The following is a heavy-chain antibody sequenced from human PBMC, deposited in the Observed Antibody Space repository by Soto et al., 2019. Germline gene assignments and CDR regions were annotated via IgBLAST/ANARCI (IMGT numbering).Heavy chain of an antibody. CDR1: GGSISNYY. CDR3: ARGPPFH. D-gene: IGHD3-16*01. CDR2: IYYSGST. V-gene: IGHV4-59*12. J-gene: IGHJ4*02. Sequence: PSETLSLTCTVSGGSISNYYWSWVRQPPGKGLECIGYIYYSGSTNYNPSLKSRITISVDRSKNQFSLKLSSVTAADTAVYYCARGPPFHWGQGTLVTVSS.